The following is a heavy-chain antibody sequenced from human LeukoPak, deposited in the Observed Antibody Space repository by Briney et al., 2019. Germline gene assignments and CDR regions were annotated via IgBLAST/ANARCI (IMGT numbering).Heavy chain of an antibody. CDR2: IKPDGTEK. CDR1: GFTFSNYW. CDR3: ARDCAVYCSRAPPDY. J-gene: IGHJ4*02. Sequence: GGSLRLSCAASGFTFSNYWMSWVRQAPGKGLEGVANIKPDGTEKFYVDSVKGRFTVSRDDAKNSLYLQMNSLRAEDTAVSYCARDCAVYCSRAPPDYWGQGTLVTVSS. D-gene: IGHD2-15*01. V-gene: IGHV3-7*01.